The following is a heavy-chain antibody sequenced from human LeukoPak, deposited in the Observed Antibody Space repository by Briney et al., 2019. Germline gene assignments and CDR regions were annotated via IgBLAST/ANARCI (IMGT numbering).Heavy chain of an antibody. J-gene: IGHJ4*02. CDR2: IKQDGREK. Sequence: GGSLRLSCAASGFTFSSYWMSWVRQAPGEGREWVANIKQDGREKNYVDSVKGRFTISRDNAKNSLYLQMNSLRAEDTAVYYCARDWYSSSWPPDYWGQGTLVTVSS. D-gene: IGHD6-13*01. V-gene: IGHV3-7*01. CDR3: ARDWYSSSWPPDY. CDR1: GFTFSSYW.